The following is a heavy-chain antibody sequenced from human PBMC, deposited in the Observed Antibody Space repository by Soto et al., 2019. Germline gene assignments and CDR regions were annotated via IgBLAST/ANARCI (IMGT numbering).Heavy chain of an antibody. D-gene: IGHD1-26*01. V-gene: IGHV3-11*01. CDR1: GFTSSDYY. CDR2: ISSSGPTT. J-gene: IGHJ4*02. CDR3: ARSLGMGGAGYN. Sequence: QVQLVESGGDLVKPGGSLRLSCAASGFTSSDYYMSWIRQAPGKGLEGVSYISSSGPTTYYPDSVKGRFTISRDNAKTSLYLQMNSLRAEDTAVYYCARSLGMGGAGYNWGQGTLVTVSS.